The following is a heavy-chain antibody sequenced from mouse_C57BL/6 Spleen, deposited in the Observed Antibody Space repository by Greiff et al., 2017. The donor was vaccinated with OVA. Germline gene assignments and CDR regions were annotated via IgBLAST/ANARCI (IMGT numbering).Heavy chain of an antibody. D-gene: IGHD1-1*01. CDR1: GFTFSSYG. CDR3: ARHNITTVVDY. J-gene: IGHJ2*01. CDR2: ISSGGSYT. V-gene: IGHV5-6*01. Sequence: EVQVVESGGDLVKPGGSLKLSCAASGFTFSSYGMSWVRQTPDKRLEWVATISSGGSYTYYPDSVKGRFTISRDNAKNTPYLQMSSLKSEDTAMYYCARHNITTVVDYWGQGTTLTVSS.